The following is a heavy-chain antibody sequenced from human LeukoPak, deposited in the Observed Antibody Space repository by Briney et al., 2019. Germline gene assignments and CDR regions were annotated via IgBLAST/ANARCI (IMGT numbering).Heavy chain of an antibody. CDR1: GGSFSGYY. D-gene: IGHD2-15*01. V-gene: IGHV4-34*01. CDR2: INHSGST. CDR3: ARGPGSYCSGGSCYSPYY. Sequence: SETLSLTCAVYGGSFSGYYWSWIRQPPGKGLEWIGEINHSGSTNYNPSLKSRVTISVDTSKNQFSLKLSSVTAADTAVYYCARGPGSYCSGGSCYSPYYWGQGALVTVSS. J-gene: IGHJ4*02.